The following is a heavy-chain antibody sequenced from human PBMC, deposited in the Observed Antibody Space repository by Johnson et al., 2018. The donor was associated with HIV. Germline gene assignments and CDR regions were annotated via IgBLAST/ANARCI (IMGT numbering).Heavy chain of an antibody. CDR2: IKQGGSGGST. V-gene: IGHV3-23*04. CDR1: GFTFSSYA. D-gene: IGHD3-16*02. CDR3: AKDPHYDYLWGSYRYTGAFDM. J-gene: IGHJ3*02. Sequence: EMQLVESGGSVVQPGRSLRLSCAASGFTFSSYAMHWVRQAPGKGLEWVANIKQGGSGGSTYYADSVKGRFTISRDNSKNTLYLQMNSLRAEDTAVYYCAKDPHYDYLWGSYRYTGAFDMWGQGTMVTVSS.